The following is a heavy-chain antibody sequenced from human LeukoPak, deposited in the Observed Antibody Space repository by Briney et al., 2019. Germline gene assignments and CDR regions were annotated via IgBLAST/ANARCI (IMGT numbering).Heavy chain of an antibody. CDR3: ARGRGA. D-gene: IGHD1-26*01. J-gene: IGHJ4*02. CDR1: GGSFSGYY. Sequence: SETLTLTCAVYGGSFSGYYWSWIRQPPGKGLEWIGEINHSGSTNYNPSLKSRVTISVDTSKNQFSLKLSSVTAADTAVYYCARGRGAWGQGTLVTVSS. CDR2: INHSGST. V-gene: IGHV4-34*01.